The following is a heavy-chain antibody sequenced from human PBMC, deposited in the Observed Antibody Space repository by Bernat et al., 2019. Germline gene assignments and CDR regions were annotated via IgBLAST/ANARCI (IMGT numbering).Heavy chain of an antibody. V-gene: IGHV1-2*06. D-gene: IGHD4-17*01. CDR2: IIPDSGGT. CDR1: AYTFTGYY. Sequence: QVQLVQSGAEVKKPGASVRVSCKASAYTFTGYYMHWVRQAPGQGLEWMGRIIPDSGGTRYAQEFQGRVTMTRDTSISTAYMELSRLRSDDTAVYYCAREGTTAAFDYWGQGTLVTVS. CDR3: AREGTTAAFDY. J-gene: IGHJ4*02.